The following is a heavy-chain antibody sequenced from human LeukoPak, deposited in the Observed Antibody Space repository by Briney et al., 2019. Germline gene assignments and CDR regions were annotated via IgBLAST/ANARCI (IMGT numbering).Heavy chain of an antibody. V-gene: IGHV3-30*18. CDR1: GFTFSSYG. CDR2: ISYDGSNK. Sequence: GRSLRLSCAASGFTFSSYGMHWVRQAPGKGLEWLAVISYDGSNKYYADSVKGRFTISRDNSKNTLYLQMNSLRAEDTAVYYCAKGPGIAKPVDYWGQGTLVTVSS. D-gene: IGHD6-13*01. J-gene: IGHJ4*02. CDR3: AKGPGIAKPVDY.